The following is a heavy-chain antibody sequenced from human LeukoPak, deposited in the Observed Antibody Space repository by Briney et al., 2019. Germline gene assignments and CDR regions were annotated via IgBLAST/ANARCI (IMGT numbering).Heavy chain of an antibody. CDR1: GGSFSGYY. CDR2: INHSGST. V-gene: IGHV4-34*01. CDR3: ARGPAIVVVPAANPFDY. D-gene: IGHD2-2*01. Sequence: SETQSLTCAVYGGSFSGYYWSWIRQPPGKGLEWIGEINHSGSTNYNPSLKSRVTISVDTSKNQFSLKLSSVTAADTAVYYCARGPAIVVVPAANPFDYWGQGTLVTVSS. J-gene: IGHJ4*02.